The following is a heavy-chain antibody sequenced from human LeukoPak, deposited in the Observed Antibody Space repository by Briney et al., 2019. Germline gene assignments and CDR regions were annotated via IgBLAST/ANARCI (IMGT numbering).Heavy chain of an antibody. V-gene: IGHV1-18*01. D-gene: IGHD2-2*01. CDR3: ARGPGVIVVAPAAIGVDY. J-gene: IGHJ4*02. CDR2: ISVYNGDT. Sequence: GASVKVSCKASGYNFTTYGLSWVRQAPGQRLEWMGWISVYNGDTNFAPKYQGRVTLTTDPSTSTAYMELRSLRSDDTAVYYCARGPGVIVVAPAAIGVDYWGQGTLVTVSS. CDR1: GYNFTTYG.